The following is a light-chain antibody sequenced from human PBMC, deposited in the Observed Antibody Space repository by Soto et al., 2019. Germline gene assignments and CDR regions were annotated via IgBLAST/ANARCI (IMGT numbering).Light chain of an antibody. CDR1: SSNIGAGYD. V-gene: IGLV1-40*01. CDR3: QSYDSSLSGLGV. Sequence: QSVLTQPPSVSGAPGQRVTISCTGSSSNIGAGYDVHWYQQLPGTAPKLLIYGNSNRPSGVPDRFSGSKSGTSAFLAITGLQAEDEADYYCQSYDSSLSGLGVFGGGTKLTVL. J-gene: IGLJ2*01. CDR2: GNS.